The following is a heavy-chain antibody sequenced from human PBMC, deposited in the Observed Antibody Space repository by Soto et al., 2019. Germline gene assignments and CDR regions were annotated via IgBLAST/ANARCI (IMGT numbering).Heavy chain of an antibody. J-gene: IGHJ6*02. D-gene: IGHD2-2*01. CDR1: GFTFSSYA. V-gene: IGHV3-23*01. Sequence: GGSLRLSCAASGFTFSSYAMSWVRQAPGKGLEWVSAIGGSGGSTYYADSVKGRFTISRDNSKNTRYLQMNSLRAEDTAVYYCAKDYCSSTSCYYYYYYGMDVWGQGTTVTVSS. CDR3: AKDYCSSTSCYYYYYYGMDV. CDR2: IGGSGGST.